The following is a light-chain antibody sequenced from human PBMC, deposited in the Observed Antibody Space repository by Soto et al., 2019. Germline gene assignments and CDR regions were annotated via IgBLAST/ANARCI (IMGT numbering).Light chain of an antibody. CDR1: SSDVGGYNY. CDR2: EVS. J-gene: IGLJ1*01. CDR3: SPYTSSYTYV. Sequence: QSALAQPASVSGFPGQSITISCTGTSSDVGGYNYVSWYQQHPGKAPKLIIYEVSNRPSGESHRFSGSKSGNTASLTISGLQAEDEADYYCSPYTSSYTYVFGTGTKVTVL. V-gene: IGLV2-14*01.